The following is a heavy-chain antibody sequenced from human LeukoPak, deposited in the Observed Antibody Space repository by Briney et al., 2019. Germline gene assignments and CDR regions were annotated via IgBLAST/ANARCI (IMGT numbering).Heavy chain of an antibody. CDR2: IIPIFGTA. J-gene: IGHJ6*03. D-gene: IGHD3-10*01. CDR1: GYSFTSNV. Sequence: SVKVSCKASGYSFTSNVISWVRQAPGQGLEWMGGIIPIFGTANYAQKFQGRVTITADKSTSTAYMELRSLRSDDTAVYYCARDSNYYGSGSYAPRYMDVWGKGTTVTISS. V-gene: IGHV1-69*06. CDR3: ARDSNYYGSGSYAPRYMDV.